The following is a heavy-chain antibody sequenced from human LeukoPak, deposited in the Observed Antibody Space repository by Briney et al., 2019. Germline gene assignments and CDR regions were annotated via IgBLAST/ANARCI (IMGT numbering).Heavy chain of an antibody. CDR2: IRYDGTNM. J-gene: IGHJ5*02. CDR3: ARVGGWYPRNWFDP. V-gene: IGHV3-30*02. D-gene: IGHD6-19*01. Sequence: PGGSLRLSCAASGFTFTNYGIHWVRQAPGKGLEWVAFIRYDGTNMYYGDSVKGRFTISRDNSKNTVYLQMNSLRAEDTAVYYCARVGGWYPRNWFDPWGQGTLVTVSS. CDR1: GFTFTNYG.